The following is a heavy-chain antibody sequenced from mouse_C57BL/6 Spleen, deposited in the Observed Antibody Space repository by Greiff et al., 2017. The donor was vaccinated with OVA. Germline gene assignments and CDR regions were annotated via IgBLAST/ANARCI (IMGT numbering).Heavy chain of an antibody. CDR3: ARHGVTTRDYFDY. D-gene: IGHD2-2*01. CDR2: ISSGGSYT. V-gene: IGHV5-6*01. Sequence: EVKLVESGGDLVKPGGSLKLSCAASGFTFSSYGMSWVRQTPDKRLEWVATISSGGSYTYYPDSVKGRFTISRDNAKNTLYLQMSSLKSEDTAMYYCARHGVTTRDYFDYGGQGTTLTVSS. J-gene: IGHJ2*01. CDR1: GFTFSSYG.